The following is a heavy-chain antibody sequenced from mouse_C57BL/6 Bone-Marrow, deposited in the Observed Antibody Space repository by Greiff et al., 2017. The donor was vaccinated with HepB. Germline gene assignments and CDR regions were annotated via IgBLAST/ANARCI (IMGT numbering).Heavy chain of an antibody. V-gene: IGHV2-2*01. CDR2: IWSDGST. CDR1: GFSLTSYG. Sequence: QVQLQQSGPGLVQPSQSLSITCTVSGFSLTSYGVHWVRQSPGKGLEWLGVIWSDGSTDYNAAFISRLSISKDNSKSQVFFKMNSLQADDTAIYYCARNLDILGGYFDVWGTGTTVTVSS. CDR3: ARNLDILGGYFDV. J-gene: IGHJ1*03. D-gene: IGHD4-1*01.